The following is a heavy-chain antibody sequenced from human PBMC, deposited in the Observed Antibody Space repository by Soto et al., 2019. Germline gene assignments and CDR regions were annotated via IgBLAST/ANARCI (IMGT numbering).Heavy chain of an antibody. CDR2: ISGYNGDT. CDR1: GYTFSRYG. CDR3: ASNVQPPYSSFGMDL. V-gene: IGHV1-18*01. J-gene: IGHJ6*02. Sequence: QGQLVQSGPEAKKPGASVKVSCKASGYTFSRYGISWVRQAPGQGLEWMGWISGYNGDTKYAQKVQGRVTMTIATSTSTAYMELRSLTSHDTAIYYCASNVQPPYSSFGMDLCGQATTVTVSS.